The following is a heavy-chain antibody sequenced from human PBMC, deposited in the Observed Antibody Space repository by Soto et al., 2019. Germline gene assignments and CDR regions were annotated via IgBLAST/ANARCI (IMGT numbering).Heavy chain of an antibody. J-gene: IGHJ4*02. CDR2: LYSSGNT. CDR3: ARGPYSSGWYVVDY. CDR1: GASISAYA. V-gene: IGHV4-4*07. D-gene: IGHD6-19*01. Sequence: SETLSLTCTVSGASISAYAWSWIRQPAGKGLEWIGRLYSSGNTNYNPSFKSRLTMSADTSKNQFSLKLSSVTAADTAVYYCARGPYSSGWYVVDYWGQGTLVTVSS.